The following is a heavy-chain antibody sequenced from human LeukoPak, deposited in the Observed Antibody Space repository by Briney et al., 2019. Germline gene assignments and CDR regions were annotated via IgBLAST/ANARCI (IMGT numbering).Heavy chain of an antibody. V-gene: IGHV4-39*01. CDR3: ARHSSRVIVVVNN. Sequence: SETLSLTCTVSGGSISSSSYYWGWLRQPPGKGLEWIGSIYYSGNTYYNPSLKSRVTISVDTSKNQFSLKLSSVTATDTAVYYCARHSSRVIVVVNNWGQGILVTVSS. CDR2: IYYSGNT. J-gene: IGHJ4*02. D-gene: IGHD3-22*01. CDR1: GGSISSSSYY.